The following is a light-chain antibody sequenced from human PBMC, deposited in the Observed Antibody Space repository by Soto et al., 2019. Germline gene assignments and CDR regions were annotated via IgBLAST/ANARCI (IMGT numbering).Light chain of an antibody. CDR3: QQYYGLPLT. Sequence: DIVMTQSPDSLAVSLGERATINCKSSQSVLYSSNNKNYLAWYQQKPGQPPKLLIYWASTRESGVPDRFSGSGSGTDFTLTISRLQAEDVAVSYCQQYYGLPLTFGGGTNVEIK. J-gene: IGKJ4*01. CDR1: QSVLYSSNNKNY. CDR2: WAS. V-gene: IGKV4-1*01.